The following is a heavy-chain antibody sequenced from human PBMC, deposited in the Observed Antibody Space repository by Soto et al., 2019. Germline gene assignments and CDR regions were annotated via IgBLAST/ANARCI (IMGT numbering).Heavy chain of an antibody. Sequence: TLSLTCAVSGGSIRSGGYSWSWIRQPPGKGLEWIGYIYHSGSTYYNPSLKSRVTISVDRSKNQFSLKLSSVTAADTAVYYCARGSVTTLHYWGQGPLVTVSS. CDR2: IYHSGST. CDR3: ARGSVTTLHY. CDR1: GGSIRSGGYS. D-gene: IGHD4-17*01. V-gene: IGHV4-30-2*01. J-gene: IGHJ4*02.